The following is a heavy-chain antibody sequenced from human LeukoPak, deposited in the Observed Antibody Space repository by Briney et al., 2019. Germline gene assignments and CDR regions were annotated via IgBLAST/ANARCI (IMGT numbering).Heavy chain of an antibody. CDR3: ARERREIVVVTNWFDP. J-gene: IGHJ5*02. V-gene: IGHV3-7*01. CDR2: IKQDGSGK. D-gene: IGHD3-22*01. CDR1: GFTFSSYW. Sequence: GGSPRLSCAASGFTFSSYWMSWVRQAPGKGLEWVANIKQDGSGKYYVDSVKGRFTISRDNAKNSLYLQMNSLRAEDTAVYYCARERREIVVVTNWFDPWGQGTLVTVSS.